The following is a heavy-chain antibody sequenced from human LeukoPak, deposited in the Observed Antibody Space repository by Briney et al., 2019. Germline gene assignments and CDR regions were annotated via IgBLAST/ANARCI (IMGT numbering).Heavy chain of an antibody. V-gene: IGHV4-4*07. CDR3: ARKGRNTMTTVTTAFDY. Sequence: SETLSLTCTVSGDSMTRYYWSFIRQPAGKGLEWIGRIHTTGTTWYNASLKSRVTMSVDPSKNQFSLKLSSVTAADTAVYYCARKGRNTMTTVTTAFDYWGQGTLVTVSS. CDR2: IHTTGTT. CDR1: GDSMTRYY. J-gene: IGHJ4*02. D-gene: IGHD4-17*01.